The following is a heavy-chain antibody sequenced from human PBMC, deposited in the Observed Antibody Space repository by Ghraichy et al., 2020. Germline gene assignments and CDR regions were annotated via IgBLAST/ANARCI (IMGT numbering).Heavy chain of an antibody. Sequence: GGSLRLSCTASGFTFSSYDMHWVRQATGKGLEWVSAIGTAGDTYYPGSVKGRFTISRENAKNSLYLQMNSLRAGDTAVYYCARVSSTVAYGEYGMDVWGQGTTVSVSS. CDR3: ARVSSTVAYGEYGMDV. J-gene: IGHJ6*02. CDR1: GFTFSSYD. V-gene: IGHV3-13*01. D-gene: IGHD6-19*01. CDR2: IGTAGDT.